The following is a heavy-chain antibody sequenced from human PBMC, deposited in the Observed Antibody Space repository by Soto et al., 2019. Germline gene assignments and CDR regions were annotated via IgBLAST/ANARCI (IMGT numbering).Heavy chain of an antibody. J-gene: IGHJ6*04. D-gene: IGHD3-3*01. CDR2: IIPIFGTA. CDR1: GGTFSSYA. V-gene: IGHV1-69*01. CDR3: ASSSSVDYDFWSGDYGMDV. Sequence: QVQLVPSGAEVKKPGSSVKVSCKASGGTFSSYAISWVRQAPGQGLAWMGGIIPIFGTANYAQKFQGRVTITAAESSSTGYMELSSLRSEDTAVYYCASSSSVDYDFWSGDYGMDVWGKGTTVTVSS.